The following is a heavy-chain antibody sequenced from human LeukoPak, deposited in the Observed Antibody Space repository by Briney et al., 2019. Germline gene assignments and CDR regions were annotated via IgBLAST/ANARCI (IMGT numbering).Heavy chain of an antibody. CDR3: ARDLSGDIVVVPAAMCLDY. V-gene: IGHV3-30-3*01. J-gene: IGHJ4*02. Sequence: PGRSLRLSCAASGFTFSSYAMHWVRQAPAKGLEWVAVISYDGSNKYYADSAKGRFTISRDNSKNTLYLQMNSLRAEDTAVYYCARDLSGDIVVVPAAMCLDYWGQGTLVTASS. CDR1: GFTFSSYA. D-gene: IGHD2-2*01. CDR2: ISYDGSNK.